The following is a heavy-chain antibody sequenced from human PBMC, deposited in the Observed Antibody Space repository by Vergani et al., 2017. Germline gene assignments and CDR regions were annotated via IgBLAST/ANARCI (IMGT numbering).Heavy chain of an antibody. CDR2: IYTSGST. Sequence: QVQLQESGPGLVKPSQTLSLTCTVSGGSISSGSYYWSWIRQPAGKGLEWIGRIYTSGSTNYNPSLKSRVTIAVDTSKNQFSLTLSSVTAADTAVYYCAVTVTREGYFDYWGQGTLVTVSS. CDR1: GGSISSGSYY. CDR3: AVTVTREGYFDY. J-gene: IGHJ4*02. V-gene: IGHV4-61*02. D-gene: IGHD4-17*01.